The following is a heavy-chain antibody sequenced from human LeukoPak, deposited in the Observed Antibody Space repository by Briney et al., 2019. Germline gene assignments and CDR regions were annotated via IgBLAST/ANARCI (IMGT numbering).Heavy chain of an antibody. CDR3: ARDSNSSSSEPDY. D-gene: IGHD6-6*01. J-gene: IGHJ4*02. Sequence: SVKVSCKASGGTFSSYAISWVRQAPGQGLEWMGGIIPIFGTANYAQEFQGRVTMTTDTSTSTAYMELRSLRSDDTAVYYCARDSNSSSSEPDYWGQGTLVTVSS. V-gene: IGHV1-69*05. CDR2: IIPIFGTA. CDR1: GGTFSSYA.